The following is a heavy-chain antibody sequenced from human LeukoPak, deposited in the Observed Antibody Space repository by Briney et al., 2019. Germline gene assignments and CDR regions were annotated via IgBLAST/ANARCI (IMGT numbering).Heavy chain of an antibody. D-gene: IGHD5-24*01. V-gene: IGHV4-39*01. Sequence: PSETLSLTCTVSGGSISRSTYSWTWIRQPPGKGLEWIGSIHYDGNTYYKPSLKSRVTISVDTSKIQFSLRLSSATAADMATYYCARHSLNNYGSYYWGQGTLVTVSS. CDR1: GGSISRSTYS. CDR3: ARHSLNNYGSYY. J-gene: IGHJ4*02. CDR2: IHYDGNT.